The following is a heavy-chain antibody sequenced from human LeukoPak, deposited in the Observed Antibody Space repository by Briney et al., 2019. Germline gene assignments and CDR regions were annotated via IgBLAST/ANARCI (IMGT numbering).Heavy chain of an antibody. CDR2: IYYSGST. V-gene: IGHV4-59*01. Sequence: SETLSLTCTVSGGSISSYYWSWIRQPPGKGLEWIGYIYYSGSTNYNPSLKSRVTISVDTSKNQFSLKLSSVTAADTAVYYCARAADYNWNDVSYMDVWGKGTTVTVSS. CDR1: GGSISSYY. D-gene: IGHD1-20*01. J-gene: IGHJ6*03. CDR3: ARAADYNWNDVSYMDV.